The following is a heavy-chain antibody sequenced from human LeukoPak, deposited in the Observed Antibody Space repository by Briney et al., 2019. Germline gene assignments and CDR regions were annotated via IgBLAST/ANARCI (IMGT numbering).Heavy chain of an antibody. D-gene: IGHD7-27*01. Sequence: PGRSLRLSCAASGFSFSTDSMNWVRQAPGKGLQWVSYISSGSSAIYYTDSVKGRFTITRDDAKNSVYLQMNSLRTEDTAVYYCGTGDPRFDYWGQGILVTVSS. CDR1: GFSFSTDS. CDR2: ISSGSSAI. CDR3: GTGDPRFDY. J-gene: IGHJ4*02. V-gene: IGHV3-48*01.